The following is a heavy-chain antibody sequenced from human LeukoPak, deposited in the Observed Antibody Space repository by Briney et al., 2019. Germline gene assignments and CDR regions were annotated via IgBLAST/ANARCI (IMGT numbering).Heavy chain of an antibody. CDR1: GGSFSGYY. V-gene: IGHV4-34*01. D-gene: IGHD6-13*01. J-gene: IGHJ6*03. CDR3: ARGYSSRGTIYYYYMDV. CDR2: INHSGST. Sequence: SETLSLTCAVYGGSFSGYYWSWIRQPPGKGLEWVWEINHSGSTNYNPSLKSRVTISVDTSKNQFSLKLSPVTAADTAVYYCARGYSSRGTIYYYYMDVWGKGTTVTVSS.